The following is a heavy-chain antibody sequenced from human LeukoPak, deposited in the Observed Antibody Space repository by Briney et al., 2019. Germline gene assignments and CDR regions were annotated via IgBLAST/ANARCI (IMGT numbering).Heavy chain of an antibody. CDR3: ARTGNTGYLDY. CDR1: GGSISSSSYY. Sequence: SETLSLTCTVSGGSISSSSYYWGWIRRPPGKGLEWIGSIYYSGSTYYNPSLKSRVTISVDTSKNQFSLKLSSVTAADTAVYYCARTGNTGYLDYWGQGTLVTVSS. D-gene: IGHD2-8*02. J-gene: IGHJ4*02. CDR2: IYYSGST. V-gene: IGHV4-39*01.